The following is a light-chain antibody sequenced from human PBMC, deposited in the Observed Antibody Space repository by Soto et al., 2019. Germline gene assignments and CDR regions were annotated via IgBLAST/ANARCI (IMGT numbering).Light chain of an antibody. V-gene: IGKV3-15*01. Sequence: EIVLTQSPATLSVSPGERATLSCRASQSINNNYLAWYQQKPGQAPRLLIYGISTRATGVPARFSGSGSGTEVTLSISSLQSEDFAVYSCQQYSHWPITFGQGTRLEIK. CDR3: QQYSHWPIT. CDR2: GIS. CDR1: QSINNN. J-gene: IGKJ5*01.